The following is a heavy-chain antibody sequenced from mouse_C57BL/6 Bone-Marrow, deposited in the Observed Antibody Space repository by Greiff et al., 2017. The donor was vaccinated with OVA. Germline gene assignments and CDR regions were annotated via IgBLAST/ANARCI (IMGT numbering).Heavy chain of an antibody. CDR2: IDPSDSYT. J-gene: IGHJ2*01. V-gene: IGHV1-69*01. CDR1: GYTFTSYW. Sequence: QVQLQQPGAELVMPGASVKLSCKASGYTFTSYWMHWVKQRPGQGLEWIGEIDPSDSYTNYNQKFKGKSTLTVDKSSSTAYMQLSSLTSEDSAVYYCARQRHYWGQGTTLTVSS. CDR3: ARQRHY.